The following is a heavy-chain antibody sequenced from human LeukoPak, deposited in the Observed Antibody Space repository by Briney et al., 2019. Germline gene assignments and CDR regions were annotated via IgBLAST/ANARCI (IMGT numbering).Heavy chain of an antibody. J-gene: IGHJ4*02. CDR2: IYTSGST. V-gene: IGHV4-61*02. D-gene: IGHD3-10*01. Sequence: PSQTLSLTCTVSGGSISSDYYYWNWIRQPAGKGLEWIGRIYTSGSTNYNPSLKSRVTISVDTSKNQFSLKLSSVTAADTAVYYCAREGEGYYGSGSYYIIDYGGQGTLVTVSS. CDR1: GGSISSDYYY. CDR3: AREGEGYYGSGSYYIIDY.